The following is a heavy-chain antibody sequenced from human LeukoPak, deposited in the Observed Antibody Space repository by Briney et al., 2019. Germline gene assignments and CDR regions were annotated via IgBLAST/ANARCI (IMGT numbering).Heavy chain of an antibody. D-gene: IGHD6-13*01. V-gene: IGHV4-34*01. J-gene: IGHJ6*03. Sequence: HPSETLSPTCAVYGGSFSGYYWSWLRQPPGKGLEWIGEINHSGSTNYNPSLKSRVTISVDTSKHQFSLKLSSVTAADTAVYYCARGGSSWYGAVYYYYYMDVWGKGTTVTVSS. CDR2: INHSGST. CDR3: ARGGSSWYGAVYYYYYMDV. CDR1: GGSFSGYY.